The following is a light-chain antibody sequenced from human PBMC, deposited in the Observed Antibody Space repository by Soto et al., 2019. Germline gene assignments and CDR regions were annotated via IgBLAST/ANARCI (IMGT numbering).Light chain of an antibody. Sequence: DIQMTQSPSSLSASVGDRVTITCRASQGIANYLAWYQQKPGKVPKLLIYAASTLEPGVPSRFSGSGFGTDFTLSTSSLQPEDFAVYYCQQYDNSTTTFGQGTKVDIX. V-gene: IGKV1-27*01. CDR3: QQYDNSTTT. CDR2: AAS. CDR1: QGIANY. J-gene: IGKJ1*01.